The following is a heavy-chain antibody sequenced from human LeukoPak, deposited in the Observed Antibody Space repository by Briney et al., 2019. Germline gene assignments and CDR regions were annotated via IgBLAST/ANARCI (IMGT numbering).Heavy chain of an antibody. CDR3: ARGFNSGSFTSGRYYYYGMDV. CDR2: INHSGST. Sequence: SETLSLTCAVYGGSFSGYYWSWIRQPPGKGLEWIGEINHSGSTNYNPSLKSRVTISVDTSKNQFSLKLSSVTAADTAVYYCARGFNSGSFTSGRYYYYGMDVWGQGTTVTVSS. D-gene: IGHD1-26*01. J-gene: IGHJ6*02. V-gene: IGHV4-34*01. CDR1: GGSFSGYY.